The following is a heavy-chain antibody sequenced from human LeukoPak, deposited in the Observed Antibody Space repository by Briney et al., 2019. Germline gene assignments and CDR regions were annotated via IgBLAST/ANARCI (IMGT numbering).Heavy chain of an antibody. J-gene: IGHJ3*02. V-gene: IGHV3-9*01. CDR2: ISWSGGNI. CDR3: VRRGGSDGWGAFDI. D-gene: IGHD5-24*01. Sequence: GGSLRLSCAASGFTFDDYAIHWVRQAPGKGLEWVSGISWSGGNIGYADSVKGRFTISRDNSKNTLSLQMNSLSREDTAIYYCVRRGGSDGWGAFDIWGQGTVVTVSS. CDR1: GFTFDDYA.